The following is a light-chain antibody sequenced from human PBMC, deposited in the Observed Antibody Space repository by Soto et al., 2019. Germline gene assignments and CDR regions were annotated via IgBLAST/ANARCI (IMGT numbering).Light chain of an antibody. CDR1: SSNIGSNY. CDR2: TNN. Sequence: QPVLTQPPSASGTPGQRVTISCSGRSSNIGSNYVYWYQQLPGTAPKLLIYTNNQRPSGVPDRFSGSKSGTSASLAIGGLRSEDEADYYCATWDDSLSGWVFGGGTKVTVL. J-gene: IGLJ3*02. V-gene: IGLV1-47*02. CDR3: ATWDDSLSGWV.